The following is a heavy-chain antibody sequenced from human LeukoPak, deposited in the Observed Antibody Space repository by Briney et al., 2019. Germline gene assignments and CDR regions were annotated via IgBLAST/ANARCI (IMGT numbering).Heavy chain of an antibody. Sequence: SVKVSCKASGGTFSSYAISWVRQAPGQGLEWMGRIIPILGIANYAQKFQGRVTITADKSTSTAYMELSSLRSEDTAVYYCASLFYCSGGSCYGMDVWGQGTTVTVSS. CDR3: ASLFYCSGGSCYGMDV. J-gene: IGHJ6*02. CDR2: IIPILGIA. D-gene: IGHD2-15*01. V-gene: IGHV1-69*04. CDR1: GGTFSSYA.